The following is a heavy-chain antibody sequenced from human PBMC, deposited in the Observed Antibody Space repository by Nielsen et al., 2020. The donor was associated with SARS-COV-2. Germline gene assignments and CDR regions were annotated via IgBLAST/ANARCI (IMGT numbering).Heavy chain of an antibody. Sequence: GESLKISCAASGFTFSSYGMHWVRQAPGKGLEWVAVIWYDGSNKYYADSVKGRFTISRDNSKNTLYLQMNSLRAEDTAVYYCARDGAAVGVDYWGQGTLVTVSS. CDR1: GFTFSSYG. J-gene: IGHJ4*02. V-gene: IGHV3-33*01. CDR2: IWYDGSNK. CDR3: ARDGAAVGVDY. D-gene: IGHD6-13*01.